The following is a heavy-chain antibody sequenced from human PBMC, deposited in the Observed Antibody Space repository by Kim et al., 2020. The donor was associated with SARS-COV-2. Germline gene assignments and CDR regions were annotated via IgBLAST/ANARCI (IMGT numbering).Heavy chain of an antibody. CDR1: GGSISSSSYY. CDR2: IYYSWST. D-gene: IGHD2-21*02. Sequence: SETLSLTCTVSGGSISSSSYYWGWIRQPPGKGLEWIGSIYYSWSTYYNPSLKSRVTISVDTSKNQFSLKLSSVTAADTAVYYCARHGDGRYWYFDLWGRGTLVTVSS. V-gene: IGHV4-39*01. CDR3: ARHGDGRYWYFDL. J-gene: IGHJ2*01.